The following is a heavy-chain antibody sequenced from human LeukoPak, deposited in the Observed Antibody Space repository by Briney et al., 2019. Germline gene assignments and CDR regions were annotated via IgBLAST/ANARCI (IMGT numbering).Heavy chain of an antibody. CDR1: GFTFSNYE. Sequence: QTGGSLRLSCAASGFTFSNYEMNWVRQAPGKGLEWVSYISISGSTIYYADSVKGRFTISRDNAKNSLYLQMNSLRAEDTAVYYCARGNNQHWYFDIWGRRTLLTVSS. V-gene: IGHV3-48*03. CDR3: ARGNNQHWYFDI. CDR2: ISISGSTI. J-gene: IGHJ2*01.